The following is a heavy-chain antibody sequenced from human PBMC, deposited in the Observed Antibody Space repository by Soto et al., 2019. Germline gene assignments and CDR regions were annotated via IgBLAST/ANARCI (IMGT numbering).Heavy chain of an antibody. CDR1: GYTFTGHY. J-gene: IGHJ4*02. CDR2: IGPESGAT. CDR3: GRGRSGQIVVFY. Sequence: ASVKGSCKAAGYTFTGHYIHWVRQAPEQGPEWMGEIGPESGATRYAQRFQGRVTMTMDKSITTVYTELNNLSPDETAVYYCGRGRSGQIVVFYWGQRTPVNVYS. D-gene: IGHD1-26*01. V-gene: IGHV1-2*02.